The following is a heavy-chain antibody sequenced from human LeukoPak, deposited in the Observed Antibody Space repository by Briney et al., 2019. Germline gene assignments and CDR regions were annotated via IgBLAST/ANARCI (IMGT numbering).Heavy chain of an antibody. Sequence: PGGSLRLSCAASKFTFSSSEMNWVRQAPGKGLEWIAYISSSSGYIYYADSVKGRFTISRDNAKNSLYLQMNSLRAEDTAVYCCASRTIGTYDAFDIWGQGTMVTVSA. D-gene: IGHD1-1*01. CDR2: ISSSSGYI. J-gene: IGHJ3*02. CDR1: KFTFSSSE. CDR3: ASRTIGTYDAFDI. V-gene: IGHV3-21*05.